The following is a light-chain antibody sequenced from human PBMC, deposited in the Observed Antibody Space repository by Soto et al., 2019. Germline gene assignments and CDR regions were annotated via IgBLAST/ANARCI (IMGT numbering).Light chain of an antibody. V-gene: IGLV2-11*01. CDR3: CSYAGSPRYV. CDR2: DVS. J-gene: IGLJ1*01. CDR1: SSDVGGYNY. Sequence: QSVLTQPRSVSGCPGQSVAISCTGTSSDVGGYNYVSWYQQHPGKAPKVMIYDVSERPSGVPDRFSGSKSGNTASLTISGLQAEDEADYYCCSYAGSPRYVLGTGTKLTVL.